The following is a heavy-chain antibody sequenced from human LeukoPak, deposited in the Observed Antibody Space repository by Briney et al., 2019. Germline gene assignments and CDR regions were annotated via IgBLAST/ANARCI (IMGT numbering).Heavy chain of an antibody. Sequence: ASVKVSCKASGYAFTSLDINWVRQVTGQGLEWMGWMNPKSGSTGSAQKFQGRVTMTTDTSTSTAYMELRSLRSDDTAVYYCARVDLRQMATIFGPYYYYYMDVWGKGTTVTVSS. CDR2: MNPKSGST. V-gene: IGHV1-8*01. CDR1: GYAFTSLD. D-gene: IGHD5-24*01. CDR3: ARVDLRQMATIFGPYYYYYMDV. J-gene: IGHJ6*03.